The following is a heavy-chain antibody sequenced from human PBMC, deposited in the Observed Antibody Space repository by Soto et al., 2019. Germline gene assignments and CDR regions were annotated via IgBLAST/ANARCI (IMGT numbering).Heavy chain of an antibody. CDR1: GFGFSSYN. J-gene: IGHJ4*02. D-gene: IGHD2-15*01. Sequence: WGSRRLSCAASGFGFSSYNMNWVRQAPGKGLEWVASISIGSSNIYYADSVKGRFTISRDNAKNSLFLQMDSLRAEDSAVYYCASATVVAAAFHFCGQRNLFTVSS. CDR2: ISIGSSNI. CDR3: ASATVVAAAFHF. V-gene: IGHV3-21*01.